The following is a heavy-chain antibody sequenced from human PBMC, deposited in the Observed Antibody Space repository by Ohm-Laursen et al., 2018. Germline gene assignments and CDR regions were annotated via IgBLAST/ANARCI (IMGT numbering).Heavy chain of an antibody. J-gene: IGHJ4*02. D-gene: IGHD5-18*01. CDR1: GFTFSSYW. V-gene: IGHV3-7*01. CDR2: IKQDGGQQ. Sequence: SLRLSCAASGFTFSSYWMSWVRQALGKGLEWVANIKQDGGQQYYVDSVKGRFTISRDNAKNSLYLQMNSLRAEDTAVYYCASAYSYSTPHYLDYWGQGTLVTVSS. CDR3: ASAYSYSTPHYLDY.